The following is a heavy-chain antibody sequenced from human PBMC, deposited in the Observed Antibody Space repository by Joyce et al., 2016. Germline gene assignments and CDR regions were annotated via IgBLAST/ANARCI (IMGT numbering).Heavy chain of an antibody. V-gene: IGHV4-34*02. D-gene: IGHD6-19*01. CDR2: ITTSGAT. CDR3: ARSEWLAPLMY. CDR1: GGPFRGFC. Sequence: QVQLRQWGAGLLTPSETLSPTCSVSGGPFRGFCWTWVRQPPGKALEWSEGITTSGATNYNPCRRSRVAISVDSSNNQFSLTLNSLSAADMAVYYCARSEWLAPLMYWGQGTLVTVSP. J-gene: IGHJ4*02.